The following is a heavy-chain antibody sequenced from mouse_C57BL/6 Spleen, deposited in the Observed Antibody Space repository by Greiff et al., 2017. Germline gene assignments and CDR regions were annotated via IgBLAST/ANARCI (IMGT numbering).Heavy chain of an antibody. CDR3: ARGDYEFAY. CDR1: GFTFSDYG. V-gene: IGHV5-15*01. J-gene: IGHJ3*01. CDR2: ISNLAYSI. D-gene: IGHD2-4*01. Sequence: EVQLVESGGGLVQPGGSLKLSCAASGFTFSDYGLAWVRQAPRKGPEWVAFISNLAYSIYYADAVTGRFTISRKNAKNTLYLEMSSLRSEDTAMYYCARGDYEFAYWGQGTLVTVSA.